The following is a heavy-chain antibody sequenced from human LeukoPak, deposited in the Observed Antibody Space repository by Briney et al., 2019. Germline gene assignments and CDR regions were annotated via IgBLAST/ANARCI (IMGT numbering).Heavy chain of an antibody. D-gene: IGHD6-13*01. CDR3: ARAWQQLVFDY. CDR2: IYYSGST. CDR1: GGSISSYY. J-gene: IGHJ4*02. Sequence: SSETLSLTCTVSGGSISSYYWSWIRQPPGKGLEWIGYIYYSGSTNYNPSLKSRVTISVDTSKNQFSLKLGSVTAADTAVYYCARAWQQLVFDYWGQGTLVTVSS. V-gene: IGHV4-59*01.